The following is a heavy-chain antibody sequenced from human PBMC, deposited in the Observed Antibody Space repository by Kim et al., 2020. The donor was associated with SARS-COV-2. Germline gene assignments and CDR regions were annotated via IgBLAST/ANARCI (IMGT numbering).Heavy chain of an antibody. CDR1: GFAFGGYA. J-gene: IGHJ4*02. CDR2: ITDDGYDT. Sequence: GGSLRLSCGGSGFAFGGYAMSWVRQAPEKGLEWISAITDDGYDTYYADSVKGRFTISRDKSKNTLYLQLNSLRAEDTAVYHCAKGSSGGRPSYFDSLGQG. CDR3: AKGSSGGRPSYFDS. D-gene: IGHD2-15*01. V-gene: IGHV3-23*01.